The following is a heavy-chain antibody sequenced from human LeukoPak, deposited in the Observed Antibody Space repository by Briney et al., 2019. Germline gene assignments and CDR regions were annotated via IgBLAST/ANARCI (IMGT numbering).Heavy chain of an antibody. J-gene: IGHJ4*02. CDR3: ARDPLAAAGL. CDR2: IGSSSDYI. CDR1: GFSFSRYS. D-gene: IGHD6-13*01. Sequence: GGSLRLSCAASGFSFSRYSMNWVRQAPGKGLVWVSSIGSSSDYIYYTDSVKGRFTISRDDAKNSLNLQMNGLRAEDTAVYYCARDPLAAAGLWGRGTLVTVSS. V-gene: IGHV3-21*01.